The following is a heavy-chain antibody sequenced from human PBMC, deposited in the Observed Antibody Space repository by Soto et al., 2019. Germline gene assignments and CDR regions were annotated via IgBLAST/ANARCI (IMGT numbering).Heavy chain of an antibody. Sequence: SETLSLTCTVSGGSISSGGYYWSWIRQPPGKGLEWIGYIYYSGSTYYNPSLKSRVTISVDTSKNQFSLKLSSVTAADTAVYYCARASLWFGESPWGQGTLVTVSS. CDR2: IYYSGST. J-gene: IGHJ4*02. D-gene: IGHD3-10*01. CDR3: ARASLWFGESP. CDR1: GGSISSGGYY. V-gene: IGHV4-30-4*01.